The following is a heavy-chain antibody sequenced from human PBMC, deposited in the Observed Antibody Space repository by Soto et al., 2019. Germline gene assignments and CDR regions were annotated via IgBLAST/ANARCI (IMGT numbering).Heavy chain of an antibody. CDR1: GFIFSSYG. V-gene: IGHV3-33*01. CDR3: ARDYYDSSGHLDY. J-gene: IGHJ4*02. Sequence: GGSLRLSCAASGFIFSSYGMHWVRQAPGKGLEWVAFIWYDGSNKYYADSVKGRFTISRDNSKNTLYLQMNSLRAEDTAVYYCARDYYDSSGHLDYWGQGTLVTVSS. CDR2: IWYDGSNK. D-gene: IGHD3-22*01.